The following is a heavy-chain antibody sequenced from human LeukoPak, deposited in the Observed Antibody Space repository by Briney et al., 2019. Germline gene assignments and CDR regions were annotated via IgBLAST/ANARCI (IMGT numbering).Heavy chain of an antibody. Sequence: KTGGSLRLSCAASGFTFSNAWMSWVRQAPGKGLEWVGRIKSKTDGGTTDYAAPVKGRFTISRDDSKNTLYLQMNSLKTEDTAVYYCTTEWMYYGDYGSDYWGQGTLVTVSS. CDR1: GFTFSNAW. CDR2: IKSKTDGGTT. V-gene: IGHV3-15*01. J-gene: IGHJ4*02. D-gene: IGHD4-17*01. CDR3: TTEWMYYGDYGSDY.